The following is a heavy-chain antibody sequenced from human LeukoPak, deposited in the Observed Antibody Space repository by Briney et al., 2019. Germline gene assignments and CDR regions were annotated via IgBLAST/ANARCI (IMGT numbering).Heavy chain of an antibody. Sequence: GGSLRLSCAASGFTFSIYAMSWVRQTPGKGLEWVSGITGRGGSTYYADSVTGRFTISRDNSKNTLYLQMNSPRAEDTAVYYCAKAGGGSGPFDYWGQGTLVTVSS. CDR2: ITGRGGST. D-gene: IGHD1-26*01. CDR3: AKAGGGSGPFDY. J-gene: IGHJ4*02. V-gene: IGHV3-23*01. CDR1: GFTFSIYA.